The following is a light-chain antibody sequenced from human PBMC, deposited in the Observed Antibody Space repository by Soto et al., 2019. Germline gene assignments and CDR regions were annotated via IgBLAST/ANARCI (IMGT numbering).Light chain of an antibody. Sequence: EIVLTQSPATLSVSPGGRATLSCRASQSVSSDLAWYQQQPGQAPRLLIYDASTTATGIPARFSGSGSGTEFTITISSLEPEDFAVYYCQQRTDRPPWTFGQGTKVESK. CDR1: QSVSSD. CDR2: DAS. CDR3: QQRTDRPPWT. J-gene: IGKJ1*01. V-gene: IGKV3-11*01.